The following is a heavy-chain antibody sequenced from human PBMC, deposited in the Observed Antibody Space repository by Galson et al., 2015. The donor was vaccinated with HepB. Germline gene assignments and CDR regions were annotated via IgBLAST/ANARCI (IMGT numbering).Heavy chain of an antibody. CDR2: INTNTGNP. J-gene: IGHJ4*02. Sequence: SVKVSCKASGYTSTSYAMNWVRQAPGQGLEWMGWINTNTGNPTYAQGFTGRFVFSLDTSVSTAYLQISSLKAEDTAVYYCARGYYDSSGYYCEIDYWGQGTLVTVSS. D-gene: IGHD3-22*01. CDR3: ARGYYDSSGYYCEIDY. CDR1: GYTSTSYA. V-gene: IGHV7-4-1*02.